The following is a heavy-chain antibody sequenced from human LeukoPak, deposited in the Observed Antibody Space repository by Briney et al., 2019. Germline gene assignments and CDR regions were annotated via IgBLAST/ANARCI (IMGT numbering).Heavy chain of an antibody. CDR3: AREDHDYYYYGMDV. CDR2: IYSGGST. J-gene: IGHJ6*02. CDR1: GFTFSSYA. D-gene: IGHD1-14*01. Sequence: GGSLRLSCAASGFTFSSYAMSWVRQAPGKGLEWVSVIYSGGSTYYADSVKGRFTISRDNSKNTLYLQMNSLRAEDTAVYYCAREDHDYYYYGMDVWGQGTTVTVSS. V-gene: IGHV3-53*01.